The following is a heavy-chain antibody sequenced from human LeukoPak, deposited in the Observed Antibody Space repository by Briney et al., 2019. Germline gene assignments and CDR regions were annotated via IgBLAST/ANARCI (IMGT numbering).Heavy chain of an antibody. J-gene: IGHJ5*02. CDR2: ISGSGGST. CDR1: GFTFSSYA. CDR3: TTEGYSSSWDNWFDP. V-gene: IGHV3-23*01. Sequence: GGSLRLSCAASGFTFSSYAMSWVRQAPGKGLEWVSAISGSGGSTYYADSVKGRFTISRDNSKNTLYLQMNSLKTEDTAVYYCTTEGYSSSWDNWFDPWGQGTLVTVSS. D-gene: IGHD6-13*01.